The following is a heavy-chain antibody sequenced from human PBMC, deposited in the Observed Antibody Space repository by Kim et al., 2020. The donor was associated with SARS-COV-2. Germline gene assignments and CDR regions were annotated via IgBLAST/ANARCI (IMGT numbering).Heavy chain of an antibody. CDR3: ARRETLDLFTSD. J-gene: IGHJ1*01. D-gene: IGHD1-1*01. V-gene: IGHV4-59*08. CDR2: VYFRGTT. Sequence: SETLSLTCTVSGDSMSAYYWNWIRQSPGKGLEWIGYVYFRGTTNYNPSLKSRVTISIDMSKSQFSLKLNSVTAADTAVYYCARRETLDLFTSDWG. CDR1: GDSMSAYY.